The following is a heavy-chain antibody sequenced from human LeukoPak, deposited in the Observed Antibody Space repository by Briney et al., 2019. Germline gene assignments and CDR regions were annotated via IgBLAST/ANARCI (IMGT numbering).Heavy chain of an antibody. V-gene: IGHV3-30*02. J-gene: IGHJ4*02. CDR3: AKDLHGGYSSDF. D-gene: IGHD4-23*01. Sequence: GGSLRLSCAASGFTFNNFGMHWVRQAPGKGLEWVSFIGYEGVHKYYADSVKGRFTISKDNSKATLYLQMNSLRPEDTAVYYCAKDLHGGYSSDFWGQGTLVTVFS. CDR1: GFTFNNFG. CDR2: IGYEGVHK.